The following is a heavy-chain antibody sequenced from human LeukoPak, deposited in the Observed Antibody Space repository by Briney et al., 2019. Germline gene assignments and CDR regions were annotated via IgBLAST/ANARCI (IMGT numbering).Heavy chain of an antibody. J-gene: IGHJ4*02. CDR1: GYTFSSYW. D-gene: IGHD3-10*01. V-gene: IGHV3-74*01. Sequence: GGSLRLSCTASGYTFSSYWMHWGRQAPGKGLVWVSRISTDVSTTTYADPVTGRFTISRDNAKNTLYLQMNSLRDEDTAVYYCSRDTFGPNDYWGQGTLVTVSS. CDR2: ISTDVSTT. CDR3: SRDTFGPNDY.